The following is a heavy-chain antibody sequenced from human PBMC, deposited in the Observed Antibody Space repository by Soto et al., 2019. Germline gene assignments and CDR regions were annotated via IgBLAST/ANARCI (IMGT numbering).Heavy chain of an antibody. D-gene: IGHD3-16*02. CDR2: ISYDGTTQ. V-gene: IGHV3-30*03. CDR3: ARDRIITFGGVIDFYGLDV. J-gene: IGHJ6*02. CDR1: GFTFSDYG. Sequence: GGSLRLSCAASGFTFSDYGMHWVRQATGKGPEWLAVISYDGTTQHYADSVKGRFTISRDNFKNTLYLQMNSLRAEDTAVYYCARDRIITFGGVIDFYGLDVWGQGTTVTVSS.